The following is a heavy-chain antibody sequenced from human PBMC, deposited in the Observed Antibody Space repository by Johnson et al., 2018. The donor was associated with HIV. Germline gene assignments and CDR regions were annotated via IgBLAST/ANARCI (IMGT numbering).Heavy chain of an antibody. CDR1: GFTFSSYA. V-gene: IGHV3-30-3*01. CDR3: ARGGYSGSYWGPGAFDI. CDR2: ISYDGSNK. Sequence: QVQLVESGGGVVQPGRSLRLSCAASGFTFSSYAMHWVRQAPGKGLEWVTVISYDGSNKYYAASVKGRFPISRDNSKNTLYLQMNSLRAEDTAVYYCARGGYSGSYWGPGAFDIWGQGTMVTVSS. J-gene: IGHJ3*02. D-gene: IGHD1-26*01.